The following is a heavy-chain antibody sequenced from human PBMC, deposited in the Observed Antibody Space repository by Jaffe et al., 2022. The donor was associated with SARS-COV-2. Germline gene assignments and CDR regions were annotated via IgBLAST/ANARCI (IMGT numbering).Heavy chain of an antibody. CDR3: TRLGNSDY. D-gene: IGHD4-4*01. Sequence: EVQLVESGGGLVQPGGSLKLSCAASGFTFSGSAMHWVRQASGKGLEWVGRIRSKANSYATAYAASVKGRFTISRDDSKNTAYLQMNSLKTEDTAVYYCTRLGNSDYWGQGTLVTVSS. J-gene: IGHJ4*02. CDR1: GFTFSGSA. V-gene: IGHV3-73*01. CDR2: IRSKANSYAT.